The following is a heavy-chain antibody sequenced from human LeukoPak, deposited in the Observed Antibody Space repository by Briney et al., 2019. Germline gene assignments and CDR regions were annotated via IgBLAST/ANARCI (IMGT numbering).Heavy chain of an antibody. CDR2: INPSGGST. D-gene: IGHD3-16*01. Sequence: ASVKVSCKASGYTFTSYYMHWVRQAPGQGLEWMVIINPSGGSTSYAQKFQGRVTMTRDTSTSTVYMELSSLRSEDTAVYYCARDLIMITFGGGLDYWGQGTLVTVSS. CDR1: GYTFTSYY. CDR3: ARDLIMITFGGGLDY. J-gene: IGHJ4*02. V-gene: IGHV1-46*03.